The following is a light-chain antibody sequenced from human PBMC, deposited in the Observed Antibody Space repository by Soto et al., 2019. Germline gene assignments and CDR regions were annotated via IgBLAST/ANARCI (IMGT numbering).Light chain of an antibody. CDR2: EVI. Sequence: QSALTQPASVSGSPGQSITISCTGTPNDVATYNLVSWYQHHPGKAPKVIIYEVIKRPSGVSDRFSGSKSGNTASLTISGLQAEDEADYFCCSYAGGNTFVFGGGTKLTVL. V-gene: IGLV2-23*02. CDR3: CSYAGGNTFV. CDR1: PNDVATYNL. J-gene: IGLJ2*01.